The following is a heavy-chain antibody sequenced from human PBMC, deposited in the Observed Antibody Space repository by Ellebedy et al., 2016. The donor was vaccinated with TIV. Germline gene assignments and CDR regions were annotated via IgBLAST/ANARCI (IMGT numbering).Heavy chain of an antibody. V-gene: IGHV1-18*01. D-gene: IGHD6-6*01. CDR2: ISACNGDI. CDR3: ARVSVDVVIGYHYFYMDI. Sequence: ASVKVSCXASGYTFTSFGLSWVRQAPGQGLEWMGWISACNGDINYAQNFQGRVAMTTDTATSTVYVDLRSLRSDDTAVYYCARVSVDVVIGYHYFYMDIWGKGTTVTVSS. CDR1: GYTFTSFG. J-gene: IGHJ6*03.